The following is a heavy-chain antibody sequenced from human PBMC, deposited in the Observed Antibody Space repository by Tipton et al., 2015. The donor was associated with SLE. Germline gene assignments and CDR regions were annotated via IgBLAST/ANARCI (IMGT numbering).Heavy chain of an antibody. CDR3: AREDCSSTSCYQDAFDI. V-gene: IGHV6-1*01. CDR2: TYYRSKWYN. D-gene: IGHD2-2*01. J-gene: IGHJ3*02. CDR1: GDSVSSNSAA. Sequence: GLVKPSQTLSLTCAISGDSVSSNSAAWNWIRQSPSGGLEWLGRTYYRSKWYNDYAVSVKSRITINPGTSKNQFSLQLNSVTPEDTAVYYCAREDCSSTSCYQDAFDIWGQGTMVTVSS.